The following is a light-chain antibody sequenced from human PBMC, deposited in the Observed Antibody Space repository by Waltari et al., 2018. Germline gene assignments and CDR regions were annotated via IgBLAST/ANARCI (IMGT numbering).Light chain of an antibody. V-gene: IGLV3-1*01. CDR2: QDT. Sequence: SYELNQPPSVSVSPGQTVSITCSGDKLGDKYVSWYQQKPCQSPVLVIFQDTKWPSGIPERFSGSNSGNTATLTISGTQAMDEADYYCQAWDSSTAYVFGTGTKVTVL. J-gene: IGLJ1*01. CDR3: QAWDSSTAYV. CDR1: KLGDKY.